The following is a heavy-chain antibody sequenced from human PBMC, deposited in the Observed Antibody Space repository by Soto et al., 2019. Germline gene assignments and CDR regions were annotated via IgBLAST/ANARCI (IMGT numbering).Heavy chain of an antibody. CDR2: ISWNSGSI. J-gene: IGHJ3*02. D-gene: IGHD6-25*01. CDR3: AKDRIGSYDAFDI. CDR1: GFTFDDYA. Sequence: VQLVESGGGLVQPGRSLRLSCAASGFTFDDYAMHWVRQAPGKGLEWVSGISWNSGSIGYADSVKGRFTISRDNAKNSLYLQMNSLRAEDTALYYCAKDRIGSYDAFDIWGQGTMVTVSS. V-gene: IGHV3-9*01.